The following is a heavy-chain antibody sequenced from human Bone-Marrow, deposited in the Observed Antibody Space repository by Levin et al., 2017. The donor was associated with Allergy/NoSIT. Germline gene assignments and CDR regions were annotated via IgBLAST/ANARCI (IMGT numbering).Heavy chain of an antibody. CDR2: ISSSGSTI. D-gene: IGHD6-13*01. V-gene: IGHV3-11*01. Sequence: GGSLRLSCAASGFTFSDYYMSWIRQAPGKGLEWVSYISSSGSTIYYADSVKGRFTISRDNAKNSLYLQMNSLRAEDTAVYYCARGRIAEYNDAFDIWGQGTMVTVSS. CDR1: GFTFSDYY. CDR3: ARGRIAEYNDAFDI. J-gene: IGHJ3*02.